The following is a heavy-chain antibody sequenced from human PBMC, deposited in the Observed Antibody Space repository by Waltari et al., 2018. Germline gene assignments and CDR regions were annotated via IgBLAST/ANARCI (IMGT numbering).Heavy chain of an antibody. J-gene: IGHJ4*02. D-gene: IGHD7-27*01. CDR3: ARDTPGDGIDY. V-gene: IGHV3-74*01. Sequence: EVQLVESGGGLVQPGGSLRLSCAASGFTFSNSWMHWVRQVPEKGLMGGSHVNSDGNSPSNADSVKGRFTISRDNAKNTVYLQMNSLRAEDTAVYYCARDTPGDGIDYWGQGTLVTVSS. CDR1: GFTFSNSW. CDR2: VNSDGNSP.